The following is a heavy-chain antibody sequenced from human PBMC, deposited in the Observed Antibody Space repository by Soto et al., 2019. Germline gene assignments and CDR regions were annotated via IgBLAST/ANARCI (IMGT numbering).Heavy chain of an antibody. CDR2: IQSGGPT. V-gene: IGHV3-66*01. D-gene: IGHD2-15*01. CDR3: ARDDVLCDGGRCYRVPLDA. J-gene: IGHJ6*04. CDR1: GFTVSSKY. Sequence: PGGSLRLSCAASGFTVSSKYMSWVRQAPGKGLEWVSLIQSGGPTYYADSVKGRFTISRDTSENTLHLQMDSLRAEDTAVYYCARDDVLCDGGRCYRVPLDAWGKGTTVTVSS.